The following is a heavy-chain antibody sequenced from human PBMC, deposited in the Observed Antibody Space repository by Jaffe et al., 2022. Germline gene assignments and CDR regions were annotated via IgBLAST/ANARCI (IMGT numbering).Heavy chain of an antibody. CDR3: AKDIQGPWGIAVAGFDY. Sequence: EVQLVESGGVVVQPGGSLRLSCAASGFTFDDYAMHWVRQAPGKGLEWVSLISWDGGSTYYADSVKGRFTISRDNSKNSLYLQMNSLRAEDTALYYCAKDIQGPWGIAVAGFDYWGQGTLVTVSS. V-gene: IGHV3-43D*04. CDR1: GFTFDDYA. CDR2: ISWDGGST. J-gene: IGHJ4*02. D-gene: IGHD6-19*01.